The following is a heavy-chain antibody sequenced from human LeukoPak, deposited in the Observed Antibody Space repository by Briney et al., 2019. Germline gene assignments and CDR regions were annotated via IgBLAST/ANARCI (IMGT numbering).Heavy chain of an antibody. Sequence: PSETLSLTCTVSGGSVSSGSYYWGWIRQPPGTGLEWIGSIYYSGSTYYNPSLKSRVTISVDTSKNQFSLKLSSVTAADTAVYYCARHETYCSGGSCYLDYFDYWGQGTLVTVSS. CDR3: ARHETYCSGGSCYLDYFDY. J-gene: IGHJ4*02. V-gene: IGHV4-39*01. D-gene: IGHD2-15*01. CDR1: GGSVSSGSYY. CDR2: IYYSGST.